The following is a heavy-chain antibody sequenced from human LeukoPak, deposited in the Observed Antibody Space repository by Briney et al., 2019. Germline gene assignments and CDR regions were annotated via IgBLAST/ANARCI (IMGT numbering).Heavy chain of an antibody. CDR2: INPNSGGT. Sequence: ASVKLSCKASGYTFTGYYMHWVRQSPGQGLEWMGWINPNSGGTNYAQDFHGRVTMTRDTSISTAYMELSRLRSDDTAVYYCARAGDSGNLGWGQGRLVSVSS. V-gene: IGHV1-2*02. CDR1: GYTFTGYY. J-gene: IGHJ4*01. CDR3: ARAGDSGNLG. D-gene: IGHD1-26*01.